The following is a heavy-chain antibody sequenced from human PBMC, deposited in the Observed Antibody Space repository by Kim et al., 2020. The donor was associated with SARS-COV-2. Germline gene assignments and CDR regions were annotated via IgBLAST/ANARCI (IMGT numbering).Heavy chain of an antibody. CDR1: GFTFGDYA. CDR2: ISWNSGSI. D-gene: IGHD3-22*01. J-gene: IGHJ3*02. Sequence: GGSLRLSCAASGFTFGDYAMHWVRQAPGKGLEWVSGISWNSGSIGYADSVKGRFTISRDNAKNSLYLQMNSLRAEDTALYYCAKDMDPGYYYVSRGTPYAFDICGQGTMVTVSS. V-gene: IGHV3-9*01. CDR3: AKDMDPGYYYVSRGTPYAFDI.